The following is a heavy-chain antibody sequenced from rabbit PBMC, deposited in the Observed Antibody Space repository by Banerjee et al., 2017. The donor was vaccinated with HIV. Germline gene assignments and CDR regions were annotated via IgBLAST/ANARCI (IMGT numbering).Heavy chain of an antibody. V-gene: IGHV1S45*01. Sequence: QEQLEESGGDLVKPEGSLTLTCTASGFSFSSSYWICWVRQAPGKGLELIGCIYAGSSGMTYYASWAKGRFTISKTSSTTVTLQMTSLTAADTATYFCTRVGAGSGYRNLWGPGTL. D-gene: IGHD8-1*01. CDR2: IYAGSSGMT. CDR1: GFSFSSSYW. J-gene: IGHJ4*01. CDR3: TRVGAGSGYRNL.